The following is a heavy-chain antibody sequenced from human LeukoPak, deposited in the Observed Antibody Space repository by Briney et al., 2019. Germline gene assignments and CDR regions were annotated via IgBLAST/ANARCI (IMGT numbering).Heavy chain of an antibody. V-gene: IGHV4-61*08. CDR1: GGSISSGGYY. D-gene: IGHD7-27*01. CDR3: ARLQGRGDNYLDF. J-gene: IGHJ4*02. CDR2: ISYSGST. Sequence: SETLSLTCAVSGGSISSGGYYWSWLRQPPGKGLEWIGYISYSGSTNYNPSLKTLQSRVTFSVDTSKNQFSLTLSSVTAADTAVYYCARLQGRGDNYLDFWGQGALVTVSS.